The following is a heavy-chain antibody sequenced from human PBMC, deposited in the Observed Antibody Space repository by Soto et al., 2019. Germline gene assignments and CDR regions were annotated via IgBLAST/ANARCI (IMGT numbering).Heavy chain of an antibody. J-gene: IGHJ6*02. CDR3: ARIRSYYDSSGYFYYYYGMDV. CDR1: GGTFSSYA. D-gene: IGHD3-22*01. CDR2: INPSGGST. V-gene: IGHV1-46*01. Sequence: GASVKVSCKASGGTFSSYAISWVRQAPGQGLEWMGIINPSGGSTSYAQKFQGRVTMTRDTSTSTVYMELSSLRSEDTAVYYCARIRSYYDSSGYFYYYYGMDVWGQGTTVTVSS.